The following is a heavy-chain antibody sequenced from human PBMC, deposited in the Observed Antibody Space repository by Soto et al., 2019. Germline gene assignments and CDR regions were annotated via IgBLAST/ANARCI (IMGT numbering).Heavy chain of an antibody. J-gene: IGHJ4*02. CDR3: VKENGGKYCSGGSCYSEFDY. D-gene: IGHD2-15*01. CDR2: ISYDGSNK. Sequence: QVQLVESGGGVVQPGRSLRLSCAASGFTFSSYGMHWVRQAPGKGLEWVAVISYDGSNKYYADSVKGRFTISRDNSKNTLYLQMNSLRAEDTAEYYCVKENGGKYCSGGSCYSEFDYWGQGTLVTVSS. V-gene: IGHV3-30*18. CDR1: GFTFSSYG.